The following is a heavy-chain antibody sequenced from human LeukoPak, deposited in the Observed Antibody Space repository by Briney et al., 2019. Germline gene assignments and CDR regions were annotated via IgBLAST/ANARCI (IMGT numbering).Heavy chain of an antibody. CDR3: ARGAPDSSSWYYDAFDI. CDR1: GGSISSYY. V-gene: IGHV4-59*01. Sequence: PSETLCLTCTVSGGSISSYYWSWVRQPPGKGLEWVGYIYYSGSTNYNPSLKSRVTISVDTSKNQFSLKLSSVTAADTAVYYCARGAPDSSSWYYDAFDIWGQGTMVTVSS. CDR2: IYYSGST. D-gene: IGHD6-13*01. J-gene: IGHJ3*02.